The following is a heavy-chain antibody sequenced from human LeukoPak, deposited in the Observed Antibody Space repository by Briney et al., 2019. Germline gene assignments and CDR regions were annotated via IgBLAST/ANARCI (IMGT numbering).Heavy chain of an antibody. Sequence: GGSLRLSCAASGFTFSSYSMTWVRQAPGKGLEWVSSITSSSSYIYYADSVKGRFTISRDNAKNTLYLQMNSLRDEDTAVYYCAREDSSGWFLRFFDYWGQGTLVTVSS. V-gene: IGHV3-21*04. CDR3: AREDSSGWFLRFFDY. CDR2: ITSSSSYI. J-gene: IGHJ4*02. D-gene: IGHD6-19*01. CDR1: GFTFSSYS.